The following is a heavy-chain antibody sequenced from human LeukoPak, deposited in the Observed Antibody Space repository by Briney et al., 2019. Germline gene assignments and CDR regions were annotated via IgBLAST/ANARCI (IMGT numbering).Heavy chain of an antibody. Sequence: ASVKVSCKASGGTFSRYAITWVRQAPGQGLEWMGGIIPMFGTANYVQKFQGRVTITADESTSTAYMELSSLRSDDTAVYYCARSGRKSGGIAADWGQGTLVTVSS. CDR1: GGTFSRYA. V-gene: IGHV1-69*01. D-gene: IGHD6-13*01. CDR3: ARSGRKSGGIAAD. J-gene: IGHJ4*02. CDR2: IIPMFGTA.